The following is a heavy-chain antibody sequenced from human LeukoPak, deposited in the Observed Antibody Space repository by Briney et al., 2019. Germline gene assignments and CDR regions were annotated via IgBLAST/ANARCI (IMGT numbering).Heavy chain of an antibody. D-gene: IGHD3-22*01. Sequence: GESLKISCKGSGYSFTSYWIGWVRQMPGKGLEWMGIIYPGDSDTRYSPSFQGQVTISADKSISTAYLQWSSLKASDTAMYYCARLGIFRDSSGENLGSDAFDIWGRGTMVTVSS. CDR3: ARLGIFRDSSGENLGSDAFDI. CDR2: IYPGDSDT. CDR1: GYSFTSYW. V-gene: IGHV5-51*01. J-gene: IGHJ3*02.